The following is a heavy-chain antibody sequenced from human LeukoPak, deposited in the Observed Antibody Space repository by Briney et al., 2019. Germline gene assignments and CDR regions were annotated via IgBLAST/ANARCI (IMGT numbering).Heavy chain of an antibody. CDR3: ARDPDLSAYFDY. J-gene: IGHJ4*02. V-gene: IGHV1-69*04. D-gene: IGHD1-14*01. CDR1: GGTFSSYA. Sequence: SVKVSCKASGGTFSSYAISWVRQAPGQGLEWMGRIIPILGIANYAQKFQGRVTITADKSTSTAYMELSSLRSEDTAVYYCARDPDLSAYFDYRGQGTLVTVSS. CDR2: IIPILGIA.